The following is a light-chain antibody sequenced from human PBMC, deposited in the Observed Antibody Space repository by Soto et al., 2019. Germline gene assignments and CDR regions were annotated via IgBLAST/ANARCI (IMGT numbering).Light chain of an antibody. V-gene: IGKV1-5*01. Sequence: DIQMTQSPSTLSASIGDRVTITCRASQSINGSLAWYQQKPGRPPKLLIYDVSFLERGVPSRFSGSGSGTDFNLTISSLRPDDFATFYCQQYKVYPYTFGQGTRLDIQ. CDR2: DVS. CDR3: QQYKVYPYT. J-gene: IGKJ2*01. CDR1: QSINGS.